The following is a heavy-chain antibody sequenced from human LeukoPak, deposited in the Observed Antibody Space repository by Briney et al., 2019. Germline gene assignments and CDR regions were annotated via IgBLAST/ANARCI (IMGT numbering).Heavy chain of an antibody. Sequence: GASVKVSCKASGGTFSDYAFSWVRQAPGQGLEWMGGIIPIFGTGEYAQKFQGRVSPTTDESTSTVYMEMSSLRSEDTAVYYCARTRDGYKYGFDHWGQGTLVTVSS. CDR2: IIPIFGTG. J-gene: IGHJ4*02. D-gene: IGHD5-24*01. CDR3: ARTRDGYKYGFDH. CDR1: GGTFSDYA. V-gene: IGHV1-69*05.